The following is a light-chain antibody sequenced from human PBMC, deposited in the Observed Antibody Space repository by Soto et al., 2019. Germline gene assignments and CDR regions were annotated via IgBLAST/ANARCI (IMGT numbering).Light chain of an antibody. CDR3: CSYADNTAYV. CDR2: EVT. CDR1: SSDVGAYNY. J-gene: IGLJ1*01. V-gene: IGLV2-8*01. Sequence: QSALTQPPSASGSLGQSVTISCAGTSSDVGAYNYVSWYQQHPGEAPKLMIYEVTRRPSGVPDRFSGSKSGNTASLNVSGLQAEDEADYYCCSYADNTAYVFRTGTKVTV.